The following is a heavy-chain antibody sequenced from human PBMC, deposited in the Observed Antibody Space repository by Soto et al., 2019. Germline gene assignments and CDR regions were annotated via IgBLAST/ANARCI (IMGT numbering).Heavy chain of an antibody. CDR2: IYYSGST. Sequence: SETLSLTCTVSGGSISSYYWSWIRQPPGKGLEWIGYIYYSGSTNYNPSLKSRVTISVDTSKNQFSLKLSSVTAADTAVYYCARVYCSGGSCYSDYWGQGTLVTVSS. J-gene: IGHJ4*02. D-gene: IGHD2-15*01. V-gene: IGHV4-59*08. CDR1: GGSISSYY. CDR3: ARVYCSGGSCYSDY.